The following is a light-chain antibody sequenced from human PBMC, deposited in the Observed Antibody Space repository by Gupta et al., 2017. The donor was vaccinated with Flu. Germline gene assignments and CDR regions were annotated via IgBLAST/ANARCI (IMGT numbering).Light chain of an antibody. CDR2: EVT. Sequence: QSALAQPPSVSGPPGQSVTVSCTGTSRDVGLYNRVSWYQQAPGTAPKLLIYEVTNRPSGVPDRFSGSKSGNTASLTISGLQAEDEAEYYCSSPTPSNTLLFGGGTKLTVL. CDR1: SRDVGLYNR. CDR3: SSPTPSNTLL. V-gene: IGLV2-18*02. J-gene: IGLJ2*01.